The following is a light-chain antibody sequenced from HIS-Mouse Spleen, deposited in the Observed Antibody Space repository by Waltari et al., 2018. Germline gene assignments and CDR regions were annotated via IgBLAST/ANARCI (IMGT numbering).Light chain of an antibody. CDR1: SGHSSYA. CDR2: LNSDGSH. CDR3: QTWGPVV. Sequence: QLMLTQSPSASASLGASVKPTCTLSSGHSSYAIAWHQQQPEKGPRYLMKLNSDGSHSKGDGIPDRFSGSSSGAERYLTISSLQSEDEADYYCQTWGPVVFGGGTKLTVL. V-gene: IGLV4-69*01. J-gene: IGLJ2*01.